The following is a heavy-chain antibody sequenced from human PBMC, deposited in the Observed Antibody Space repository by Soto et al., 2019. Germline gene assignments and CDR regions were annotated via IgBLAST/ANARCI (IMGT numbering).Heavy chain of an antibody. D-gene: IGHD3-10*01. Sequence: SETLSLTCTVSGGSISSYYWSWIRQPPGKGLEWIGYIYYSGSTNYNPSLKSRVTISVDTSKNQFSLKLSSVTAADTAVYYCARKYYYGSGSYYVNWFDPWGQGTLVTVSS. CDR1: GGSISSYY. J-gene: IGHJ5*02. CDR3: ARKYYYGSGSYYVNWFDP. CDR2: IYYSGST. V-gene: IGHV4-59*08.